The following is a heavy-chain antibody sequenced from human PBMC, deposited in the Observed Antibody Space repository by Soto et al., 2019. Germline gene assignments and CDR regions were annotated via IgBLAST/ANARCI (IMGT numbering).Heavy chain of an antibody. J-gene: IGHJ4*02. D-gene: IGHD1-7*01. CDR3: ARDEVAGTKIDY. Sequence: QVQLVESGGSVVQPGRSLRLSCAASGFTFSSYGMHWVRQAPGKGLEWVAVIWYDGSNKYYADSVKGRFTISRDNSKNTLYLQMNSLRAEDTAVYYCARDEVAGTKIDYWGQGTLVTVSS. CDR1: GFTFSSYG. V-gene: IGHV3-33*01. CDR2: IWYDGSNK.